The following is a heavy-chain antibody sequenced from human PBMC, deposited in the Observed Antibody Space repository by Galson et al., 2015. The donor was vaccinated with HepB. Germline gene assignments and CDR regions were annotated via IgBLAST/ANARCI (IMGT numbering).Heavy chain of an antibody. CDR2: ISSSSSYI. Sequence: SLRLSCAASGFTFSSYSMNWVRQAPGKGLEWVSSISSSSSYIYYADSVKGRFTISRDNAKNSPYLQMNSLRAEDTAVYYCARAHIVVVTASLDLWGRGTLVTVSS. J-gene: IGHJ2*01. CDR3: ARAHIVVVTASLDL. V-gene: IGHV3-21*01. CDR1: GFTFSSYS. D-gene: IGHD2-21*02.